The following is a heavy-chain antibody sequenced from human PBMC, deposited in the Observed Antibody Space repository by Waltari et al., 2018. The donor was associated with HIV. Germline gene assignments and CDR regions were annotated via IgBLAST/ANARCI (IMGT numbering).Heavy chain of an antibody. D-gene: IGHD1-1*01. Sequence: EVQLVQSGAEVKKPGESLKISCKGSGYNFTTYWVGWVRQMPGKGLEWMGIIYPADSDTRYSPSFQGQVTISADKSISTAYLQWRSLKASDTAMYYCARLSGTWNNFSYMDVWGKGTTVTVSS. V-gene: IGHV5-51*01. J-gene: IGHJ6*03. CDR2: IYPADSDT. CDR1: GYNFTTYW. CDR3: ARLSGTWNNFSYMDV.